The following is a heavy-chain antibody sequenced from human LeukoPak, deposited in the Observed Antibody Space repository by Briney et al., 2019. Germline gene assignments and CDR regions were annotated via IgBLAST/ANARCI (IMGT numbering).Heavy chain of an antibody. CDR3: ARRGRFSIVATSLDY. Sequence: NPSETLSLTCAVYGGSFSGYYWSWIRQPPGKGLEWIGEINHSGSTNYNPSLKSRVTISVDTSKNQFSLKLSSVTAADTAVYYCARRGRFSIVATSLDYWGQGTLVTVSS. CDR2: INHSGST. D-gene: IGHD5-12*01. CDR1: GGSFSGYY. V-gene: IGHV4-34*01. J-gene: IGHJ4*02.